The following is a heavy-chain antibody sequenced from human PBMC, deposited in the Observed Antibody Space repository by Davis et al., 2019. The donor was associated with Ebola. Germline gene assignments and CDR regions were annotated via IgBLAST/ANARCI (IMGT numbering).Heavy chain of an antibody. CDR3: ARGELLDI. D-gene: IGHD3-10*01. CDR2: INHSGST. Sequence: SETLSLTCAVYGGFFSGYYCSWIRQLPGKGLEWIGEINHSGSTNYNPSLKSRVTISVDTSKNQFSLKLSSVTAADTADYYCARGELLDIWGQGTMVTVSS. V-gene: IGHV4-34*01. J-gene: IGHJ3*02. CDR1: GGFFSGYY.